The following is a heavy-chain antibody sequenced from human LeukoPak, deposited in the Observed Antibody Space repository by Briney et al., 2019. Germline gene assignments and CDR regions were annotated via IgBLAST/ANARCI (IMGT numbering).Heavy chain of an antibody. V-gene: IGHV4-59*12. Sequence: SETLSLTCTVSGGSISSYYWSWIRQPPGKGLEWIGYIYYSGSTNYNPSLKSRVTISVDTSKNQFSLKLSSVTAADTAVYYCARVRGTAREYYYYGMDVWGQGTTVTVSS. CDR1: GGSISSYY. CDR2: IYYSGST. J-gene: IGHJ6*02. D-gene: IGHD6-6*01. CDR3: ARVRGTAREYYYYGMDV.